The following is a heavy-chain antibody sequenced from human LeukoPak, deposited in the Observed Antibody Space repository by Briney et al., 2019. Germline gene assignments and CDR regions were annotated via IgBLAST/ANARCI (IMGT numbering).Heavy chain of an antibody. CDR1: GFTFDDYT. CDR2: ISWNGYST. J-gene: IGHJ4*02. CDR3: ARDSSGSLEY. V-gene: IGHV3-43*01. Sequence: GGSLRLSCAASGFTFDDYTMHWVRHAPGKGLEWVSLISWNGYSTSYGDSVKGRFTISRDNNKDSLYLQMNSLRTEDTALYYCARDSSGSLEYWGQGTLVTVSS. D-gene: IGHD1-26*01.